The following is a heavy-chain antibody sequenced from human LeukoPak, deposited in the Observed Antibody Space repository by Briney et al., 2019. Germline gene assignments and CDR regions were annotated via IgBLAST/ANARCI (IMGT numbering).Heavy chain of an antibody. J-gene: IGHJ4*02. V-gene: IGHV3-74*01. CDR3: AKDEDHDYGDYYFDS. CDR2: IQTDGSST. Sequence: GGSLRLSCAASGFTFSSYWMHWVRQAPGKGLVWVSRIQTDGSSTNYADSVKGRFTISRDDAKNTLYLQMNSLRAEDTAVYYCAKDEDHDYGDYYFDSWGQGTLVTVSS. CDR1: GFTFSSYW. D-gene: IGHD4-17*01.